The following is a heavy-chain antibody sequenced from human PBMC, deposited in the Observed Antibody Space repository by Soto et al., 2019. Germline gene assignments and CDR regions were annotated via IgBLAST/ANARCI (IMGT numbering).Heavy chain of an antibody. D-gene: IGHD6-19*01. Sequence: QLQLQESGPGLVKPSETLSLTCTVSGGSISSSSYYWGWIRQPPGKGLEWIGSIYYSGSTYYNPSLKSRVTISVDTSKNQFSLKLSSVTAADTAVYYCARRPGYSSGWYPFWGQGTLVTVSS. CDR3: ARRPGYSSGWYPF. CDR2: IYYSGST. CDR1: GGSISSSSYY. J-gene: IGHJ4*02. V-gene: IGHV4-39*01.